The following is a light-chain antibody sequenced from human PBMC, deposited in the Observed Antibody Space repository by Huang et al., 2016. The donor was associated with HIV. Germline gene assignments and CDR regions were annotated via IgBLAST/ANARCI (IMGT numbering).Light chain of an antibody. J-gene: IGKJ1*01. CDR1: QGISNS. CDR2: STS. CDR3: QQYYTSPT. V-gene: IGKV1-NL1*01. Sequence: DIQMTHSPSSLSAFVGVTFTITCRARQGISNSVAWSQQKPGNAPKLLLYSTSRLESGVPSRFRGGGSGTDYTLTINSLQPDDFATYYCQQYYTSPTFGQGSKVEIK.